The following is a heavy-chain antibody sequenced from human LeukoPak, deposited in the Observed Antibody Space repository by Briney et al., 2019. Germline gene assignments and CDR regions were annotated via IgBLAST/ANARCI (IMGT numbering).Heavy chain of an antibody. CDR2: IYYSGST. V-gene: IGHV4-59*08. J-gene: IGHJ4*02. CDR3: ALDYGGNSGLDY. CDR1: GGSISSYY. D-gene: IGHD4-23*01. Sequence: SETLSLTCTVSGGSISSYYWSWIRQPPGKGLEWIGYIYYSGSTNYNPSLKSRVTISVDTSKNQFSLKLSSVTAADTAVYYCALDYGGNSGLDYWGQGTLVTVSS.